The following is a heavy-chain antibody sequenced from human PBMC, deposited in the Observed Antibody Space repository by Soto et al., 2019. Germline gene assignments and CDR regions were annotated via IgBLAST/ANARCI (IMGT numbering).Heavy chain of an antibody. V-gene: IGHV3-23*01. CDR1: GFTFSSYA. CDR3: AKRGSGSQFDY. CDR2: ISGSGDST. D-gene: IGHD1-26*01. Sequence: EVQLLESGGGLVQPGGSLRLSCAASGFTFSSYAMSWVRQAQGKGLEWVSVISGSGDSTYYADSVKGRFTISRDNSRNTLYLQMNSLRAEDTAVYYCAKRGSGSQFDYWGQGTLVTVSS. J-gene: IGHJ4*02.